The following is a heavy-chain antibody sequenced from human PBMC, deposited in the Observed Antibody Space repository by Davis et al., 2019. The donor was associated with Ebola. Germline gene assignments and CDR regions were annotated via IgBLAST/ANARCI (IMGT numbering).Heavy chain of an antibody. V-gene: IGHV1-18*01. D-gene: IGHD2-21*01. CDR1: GYTFTSYG. CDR3: ARDRGMVSPYYFDY. Sequence: ASVKVSCKASGYTFTSYGISCVRQAPGQGLEWMGWISAYNGNTNYAQKLQGRVTMTTDTSTSTAYMELRSLRSDDTAVYYCARDRGMVSPYYFDYWGQGTLVTVSS. J-gene: IGHJ4*02. CDR2: ISAYNGNT.